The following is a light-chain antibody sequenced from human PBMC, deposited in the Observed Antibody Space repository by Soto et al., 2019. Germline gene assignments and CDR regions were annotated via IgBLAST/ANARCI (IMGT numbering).Light chain of an antibody. CDR2: GAS. V-gene: IGKV3-15*01. CDR1: QSVGSN. Sequence: EIVMTQSPATLSLSPGERATLSCRASQSVGSNLAWYQLKPGQPPRLLIYGASPRATGIPARFSGSGSGTDFTLTISSLQSEDFAIYFCQQYNNWPPDRTFGQGTKVEIK. CDR3: QQYNNWPPDRT. J-gene: IGKJ1*01.